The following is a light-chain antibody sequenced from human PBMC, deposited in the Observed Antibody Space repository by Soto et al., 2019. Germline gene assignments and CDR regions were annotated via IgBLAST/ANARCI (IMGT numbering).Light chain of an antibody. V-gene: IGLV2-14*01. J-gene: IGLJ1*01. Sequence: QSALTQPASVSGSPGQSITISCTGTSSDVGGYNYVYWYQQHPGKAPQLMIYEVSNRPSGVSNRVSGSKSGNTASLTISGLQAEDEAHYYCSAYTRGSPRVFGTGTKLTVL. CDR2: EVS. CDR3: SAYTRGSPRV. CDR1: SSDVGGYNY.